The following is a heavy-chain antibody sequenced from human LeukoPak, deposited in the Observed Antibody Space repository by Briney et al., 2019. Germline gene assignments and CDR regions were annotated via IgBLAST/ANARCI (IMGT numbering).Heavy chain of an antibody. V-gene: IGHV4-39*07. J-gene: IGHJ4*02. CDR3: ARDQLSYGVPGL. CDR1: GGSISSSSYY. D-gene: IGHD4-17*01. Sequence: SETLSLTCTVSGGSISSSSYYWGWIRQPPGKGLEWIGSIYYSGSTYYNPSLKSRVTISVDTSKNQFSLKLSSVTAADTAVYYCARDQLSYGVPGLWGQGTLVTVSS. CDR2: IYYSGST.